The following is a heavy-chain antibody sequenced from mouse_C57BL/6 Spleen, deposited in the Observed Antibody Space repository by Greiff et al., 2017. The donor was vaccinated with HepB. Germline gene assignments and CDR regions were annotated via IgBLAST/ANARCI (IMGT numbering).Heavy chain of an antibody. CDR1: GFTFSSYA. J-gene: IGHJ2*01. V-gene: IGHV5-4*01. D-gene: IGHD4-1*01. Sequence: EVQRVESGGGLVKPGGSLKLSCAASGFTFSSYAMSWVRQTPEKRLEWVATISDGGSYTYYPDNVKGRFTISRDNAKNNLYLQMSHLKSEDTAMYYCARTPSNWDGFDYWGQGTTLTVSS. CDR2: ISDGGSYT. CDR3: ARTPSNWDGFDY.